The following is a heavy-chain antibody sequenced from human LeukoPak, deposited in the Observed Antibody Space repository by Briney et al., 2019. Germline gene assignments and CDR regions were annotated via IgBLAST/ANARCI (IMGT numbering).Heavy chain of an antibody. CDR3: THDSSGYYYRYFDY. CDR2: IKSKTDGGTT. J-gene: IGHJ4*02. Sequence: GGSLRFSCAASGFTFSNAWMSWVRQAPGKGLEWVGRIKSKTDGGTTDYAAPVKGRFTISRDDSKNTLYLQMNSLKTEDTAVYYCTHDSSGYYYRYFDYWGQGTLVTVSS. V-gene: IGHV3-15*01. D-gene: IGHD3-22*01. CDR1: GFTFSNAW.